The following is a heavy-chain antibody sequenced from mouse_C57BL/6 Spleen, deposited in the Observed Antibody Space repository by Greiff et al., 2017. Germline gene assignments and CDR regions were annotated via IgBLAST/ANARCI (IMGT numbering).Heavy chain of an antibody. Sequence: VQLVESGAELVKPGASVKISCKASGYAFSSYWMNWVKQRPGKGLEWIGQIYPGDGDTNYNGKFKGKATLTADKSSSTAYMQLSRLTSEDSAVYCCARGDGSSQAWFAYWGQGTLVTVSA. CDR1: GYAFSSYW. CDR3: ARGDGSSQAWFAY. CDR2: IYPGDGDT. J-gene: IGHJ3*01. D-gene: IGHD1-1*01. V-gene: IGHV1-80*01.